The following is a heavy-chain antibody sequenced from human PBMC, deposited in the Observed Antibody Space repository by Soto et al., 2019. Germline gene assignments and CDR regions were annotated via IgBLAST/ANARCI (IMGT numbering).Heavy chain of an antibody. Sequence: SETLSLTCTVSGGSISSYYWSRIRQPPGKGLEWIGYIYYSGSTNYNPSLKSRVTISVDTSKNQFSLKLSSVTAADTAVYYCARDLSPRGPPTVWGQGTTVTVSS. CDR3: ARDLSPRGPPTV. D-gene: IGHD3-10*01. V-gene: IGHV4-59*01. CDR2: IYYSGST. J-gene: IGHJ6*02. CDR1: GGSISSYY.